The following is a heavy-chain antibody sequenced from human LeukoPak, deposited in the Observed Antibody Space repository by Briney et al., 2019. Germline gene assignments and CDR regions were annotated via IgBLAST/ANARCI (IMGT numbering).Heavy chain of an antibody. CDR2: ITNSGGDT. Sequence: GGSLRLSCAASGFTLSNYAMSWVRQAPGKGLEWVSSITNSGGDTYYADSVKGRFTISRDNAMNTLYLQMNSLRAEDTAVYYCARGGPMYSSGWYSSYWGQGTLVTVSS. CDR3: ARGGPMYSSGWYSSY. J-gene: IGHJ4*02. CDR1: GFTLSNYA. D-gene: IGHD6-19*01. V-gene: IGHV3-23*01.